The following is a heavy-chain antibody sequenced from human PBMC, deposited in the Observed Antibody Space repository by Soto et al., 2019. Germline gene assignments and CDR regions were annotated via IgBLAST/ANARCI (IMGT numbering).Heavy chain of an antibody. V-gene: IGHV1-8*01. CDR2: VNPNNGDT. D-gene: IGHD3-10*01. J-gene: IGHJ4*02. CDR1: GYTFSNYD. CDR3: AKVSRKGSAIDFDY. Sequence: QVQLVQSGAELKKPGASVKVSCKASGYTFSNYDMNWVRQATGQGPEWIGWVNPNNGDTGYAQKFQGRVTLTTDISTTPAYMELTSLGSEDTAIYYCAKVSRKGSAIDFDYWGQGPLITVSS.